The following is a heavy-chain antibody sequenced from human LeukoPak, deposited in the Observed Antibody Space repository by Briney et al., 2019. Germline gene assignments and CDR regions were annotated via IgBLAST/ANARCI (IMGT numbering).Heavy chain of an antibody. CDR2: ISGGSSGST. D-gene: IGHD3-10*01. Sequence: HPGGSLRLSCAASGFTFSDYAMSWVRQAPGKGLEWLSVISGGSSGSTYYADSVTGRFTVSRDNSKNTVDLQMNSLRVEDTATYYCARSLLWFGELFDYWGQGTLVTVSS. CDR3: ARSLLWFGELFDY. CDR1: GFTFSDYA. V-gene: IGHV3-23*01. J-gene: IGHJ4*02.